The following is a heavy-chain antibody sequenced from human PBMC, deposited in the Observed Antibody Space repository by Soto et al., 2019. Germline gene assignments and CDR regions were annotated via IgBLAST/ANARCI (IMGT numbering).Heavy chain of an antibody. V-gene: IGHV4-59*08. CDR3: ASTGGSLNMDV. CDR2: IYYSGST. D-gene: IGHD2-15*01. CDR1: GGSISSYY. Sequence: SETLSLTCTVSGGSISSYYWSWIRQPPGKGLEWIGYIYYSGSTNYNPSLKSRVTISVDTSKNQFSLKLSSVTAADTAVYYCASTGGSLNMDVWGKGTTVTVSS. J-gene: IGHJ6*03.